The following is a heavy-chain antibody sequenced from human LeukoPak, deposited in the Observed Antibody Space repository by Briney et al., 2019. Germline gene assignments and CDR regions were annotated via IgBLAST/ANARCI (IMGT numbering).Heavy chain of an antibody. CDR1: GVSISSGDYY. Sequence: PSETLSLSCADSGVSISSGDYYWSWIRQPPGKGLEWVGYIYYSGSTYYNPSLKRRVTRSVDTSKNQFSLKLSSVTAADTAVYYCARENYGDYGYFQHWGQGTLVTVSS. CDR3: ARENYGDYGYFQH. V-gene: IGHV4-30-4*01. D-gene: IGHD4-17*01. J-gene: IGHJ1*01. CDR2: IYYSGST.